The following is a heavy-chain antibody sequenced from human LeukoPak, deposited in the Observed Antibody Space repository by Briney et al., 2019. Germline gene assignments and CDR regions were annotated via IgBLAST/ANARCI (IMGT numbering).Heavy chain of an antibody. CDR2: ISSSSSTI. CDR1: GFTFSSYS. Sequence: GGSLRLSCAASGFTFSSYSMNWVRQAPGKGLEWVSYISSSSSTIYYADSVKGRFTISRDNSKNTLYLQMNSLRAEDTAVYYCAKAVLKTFDYWGQGTLVTVSS. J-gene: IGHJ4*02. CDR3: AKAVLKTFDY. V-gene: IGHV3-48*01.